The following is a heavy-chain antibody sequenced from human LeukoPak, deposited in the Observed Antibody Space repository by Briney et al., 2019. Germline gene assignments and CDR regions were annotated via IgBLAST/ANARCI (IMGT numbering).Heavy chain of an antibody. D-gene: IGHD6-13*01. J-gene: IGHJ6*03. CDR1: GYSISSGYY. CDR2: IYHSGST. Sequence: SETLSLTCTVSGYSISSGYYWGWIRQPPGKGLEWIGSIYHSGSTYYNPSLKSRVTISVDTSKNQFSLKLSSVTAADTAVYYCARDFNGEAAAGSSVPSMDVWGKGTTVTVSS. V-gene: IGHV4-38-2*02. CDR3: ARDFNGEAAAGSSVPSMDV.